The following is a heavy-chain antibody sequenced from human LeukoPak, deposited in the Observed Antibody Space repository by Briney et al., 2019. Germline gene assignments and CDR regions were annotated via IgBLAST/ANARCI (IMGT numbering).Heavy chain of an antibody. Sequence: GGSLRLSCAASGFTFSIYWMSWVRQAPGKGLEWVSSISTSSGHIYYADSVKGRFTISRDNAKNSLYLQMNSLRAEDTAVYYCAPDTIFGAYWGQGTLVTVSS. CDR1: GFTFSIYW. J-gene: IGHJ4*02. CDR3: APDTIFGAY. CDR2: ISTSSGHI. V-gene: IGHV3-21*01. D-gene: IGHD3-3*01.